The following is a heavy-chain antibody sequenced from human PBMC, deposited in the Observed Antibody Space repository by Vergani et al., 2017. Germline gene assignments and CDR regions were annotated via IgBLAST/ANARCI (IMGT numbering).Heavy chain of an antibody. CDR1: GYSISSGYY. CDR3: AREGPGSKGY. V-gene: IGHV4-38-2*02. D-gene: IGHD6-13*01. CDR2: IYHSGST. J-gene: IGHJ4*02. Sequence: QVQLQESGPGLVKPSETLSLTCTVSGYSISSGYYWGWIRQPPGKGLEWIGSIYHSGSTYYNPSLKSRVTISVDTSKNQFSLKLSSVTAADTAVYYCAREGPGSKGYWRQGTLVTVSS.